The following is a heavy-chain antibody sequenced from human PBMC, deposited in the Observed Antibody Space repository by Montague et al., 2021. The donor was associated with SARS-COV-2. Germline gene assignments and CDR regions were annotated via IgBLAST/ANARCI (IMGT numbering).Heavy chain of an antibody. CDR2: IYYSGST. J-gene: IGHJ5*02. V-gene: IGHV4-39*01. D-gene: IGHD3-22*01. CDR1: GGSTSSSSYY. Sequence: SETLSLTCTVSGGSTSSSSYYWGWLRQPPGKGLEWIGSIYYSGSTYYNPSLKSRVTISVDTSKNQFSLKLSSVTAADTAVYYCARGVTMIVVVMRYNWFDPWGQGTLVTVS. CDR3: ARGVTMIVVVMRYNWFDP.